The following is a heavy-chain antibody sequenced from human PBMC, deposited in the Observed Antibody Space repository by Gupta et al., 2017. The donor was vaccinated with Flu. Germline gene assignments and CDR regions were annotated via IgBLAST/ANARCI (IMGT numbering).Heavy chain of an antibody. J-gene: IGHJ4*02. Sequence: EVQLVESGGGLVQPGGSLRLSCAASGFTVSSNYMSWVRQAPGKGLDWVSVIYSGGSTYYADSVKGRFTISRDNSKNTLYLQMNSLRVEDTAVYYWARGGYSYGVGFVDYWGQGTLVTVSS. D-gene: IGHD5-18*01. CDR3: ARGGYSYGVGFVDY. CDR1: GFTVSSNY. V-gene: IGHV3-66*02. CDR2: IYSGGST.